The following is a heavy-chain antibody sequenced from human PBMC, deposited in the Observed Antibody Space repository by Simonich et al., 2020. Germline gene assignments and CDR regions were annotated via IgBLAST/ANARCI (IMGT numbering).Heavy chain of an antibody. CDR2: FDPEDGET. J-gene: IGHJ6*02. Sequence: QVQLVQSGAEVKKPGASVKVSCKVSGYTLTELSMHWGRQTPGKGLEGMGGFDPEDGETIYAQKFQGRVTMTEDTSTDTAYMELSSLRSEDTAVYYCARGRRTAMVIFYYYYGMDVWGQGTTVTVSS. CDR3: ARGRRTAMVIFYYYYGMDV. D-gene: IGHD5-18*01. CDR1: GYTLTELS. V-gene: IGHV1-24*01.